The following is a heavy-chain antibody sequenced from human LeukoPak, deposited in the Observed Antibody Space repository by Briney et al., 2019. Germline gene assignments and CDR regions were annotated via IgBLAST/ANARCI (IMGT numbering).Heavy chain of an antibody. CDR1: GYTFSSYA. CDR3: AKDEDIAAGVSYFDY. CDR2: ISGSGGRT. J-gene: IGHJ4*02. V-gene: IGHV3-23*01. D-gene: IGHD6-13*01. Sequence: GGSLRLSCAASGYTFSSYAMSWVRQAHGKGLEWVSVISGSGGRTYYADSVKGRFTISRDNSKNTLFLQMNSLRAEDTAVYYCAKDEDIAAGVSYFDYWGQGTLVSVSS.